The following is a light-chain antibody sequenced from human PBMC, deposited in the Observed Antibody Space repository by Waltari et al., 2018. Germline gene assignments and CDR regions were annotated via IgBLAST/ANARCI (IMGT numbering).Light chain of an antibody. J-gene: IGKJ4*01. CDR2: AAS. Sequence: DIQMTQSPSSLSASVGDRVSITCRASLGISNSLAWYQQKPGKAPKLLLYAASRLESGVPPRFSGSGSGADYTLTISSLQPEDFATYYCQQYYSTLALTFGGGTKVEIK. V-gene: IGKV1-NL1*01. CDR1: LGISNS. CDR3: QQYYSTLALT.